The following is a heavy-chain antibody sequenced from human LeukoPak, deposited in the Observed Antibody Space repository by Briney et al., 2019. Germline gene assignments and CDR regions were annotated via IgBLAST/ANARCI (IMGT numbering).Heavy chain of an antibody. V-gene: IGHV4-59*01. J-gene: IGHJ6*03. CDR3: AGVPVITPYNSYYMDV. D-gene: IGHD2/OR15-2a*01. Sequence: PSETLSLTCTVSGGSISFYSWSWIRQPPGKVLEWIGCISYSGTTNYNPSLKTGVTLSVNRSTDQLSWKLSGLTVANTAGFYVAGVPVITPYNSYYMDVWGKGTTVTVSS. CDR2: ISYSGTT. CDR1: GGSISFYS.